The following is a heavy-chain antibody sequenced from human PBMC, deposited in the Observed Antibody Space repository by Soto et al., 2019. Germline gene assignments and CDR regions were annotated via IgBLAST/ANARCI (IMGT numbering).Heavy chain of an antibody. CDR2: IYYSGST. Sequence: SETLSLTCTVSGGSISSGDYYWSWIRQPPGKGLEWIGYIYYSGSTYYNPSLKSRVTISVDTSKNQLSLKLSSVTASDTAVYYCARGLELHIAYDYWVKGTLVTVSS. J-gene: IGHJ4*02. D-gene: IGHD1-7*01. V-gene: IGHV4-30-4*01. CDR3: ARGLELHIAYDY. CDR1: GGSISSGDYY.